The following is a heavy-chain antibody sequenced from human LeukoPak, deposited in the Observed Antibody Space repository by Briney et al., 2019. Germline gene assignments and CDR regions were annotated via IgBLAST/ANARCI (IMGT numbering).Heavy chain of an antibody. J-gene: IGHJ4*02. CDR3: ARDWGSPRYYFDY. CDR2: INPTGGST. CDR1: GYTFTSYY. Sequence: ASVKVSCKASGYTFTSYYMHWVRQAPGQGLEWMGLINPTGGSTGYAQKFQGRVTMTRDMSTSTDYMELSSLRSEDTAVYYCARDWGSPRYYFDYWGQGTLVTVSS. V-gene: IGHV1-46*01. D-gene: IGHD3-16*01.